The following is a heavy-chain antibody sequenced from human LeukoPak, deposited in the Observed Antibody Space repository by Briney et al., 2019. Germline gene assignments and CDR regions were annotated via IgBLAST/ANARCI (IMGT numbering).Heavy chain of an antibody. CDR2: INHSGST. D-gene: IGHD6-13*01. V-gene: IGHV4-34*01. J-gene: IGHJ4*02. CDR3: ARGKYSSSWYPRTSSYFDY. CDR1: GGSFSGYY. Sequence: SETLSLTCAVYGGSFSGYYWSWIRQPPGKGLEWIGKINHSGSTNYNPSLKSRVTISVDMSKNQFSLKLSSVTAADTAVYYCARGKYSSSWYPRTSSYFDYWGQGTMVTVSS.